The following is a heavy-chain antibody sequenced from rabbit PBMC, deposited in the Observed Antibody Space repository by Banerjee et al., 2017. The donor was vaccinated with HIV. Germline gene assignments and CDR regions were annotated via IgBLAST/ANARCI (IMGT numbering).Heavy chain of an antibody. CDR1: GFSFNDSYW. V-gene: IGHV1S45*01. J-gene: IGHJ4*01. D-gene: IGHD8-1*01. Sequence: QEQLVESGGGLVQPEGSLTLTCTASGFSFNDSYWICWVRQAPVTGLEWIACINAADDSKICYATWAKGRFTISKTSSTTVTLQMTSLTAADTATYFCARAAGRSVGYALDLWGPGTLVTVS. CDR2: INAADDSKI. CDR3: ARAAGRSVGYALDL.